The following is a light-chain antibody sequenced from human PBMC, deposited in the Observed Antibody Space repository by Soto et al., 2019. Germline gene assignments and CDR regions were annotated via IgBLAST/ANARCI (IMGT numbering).Light chain of an antibody. V-gene: IGKV3-11*01. CDR3: QQYGSSRWT. CDR1: QSVSSF. J-gene: IGKJ1*01. CDR2: DAS. Sequence: EIVLTQSPATLSLSPGERATLSCRASQSVSSFLAWYQHKPGQAPRLLIYDASNRATGIPARFSGSGSGTDFTLTISSLEPEDFAVYYCQQYGSSRWTFGQGTKVEIK.